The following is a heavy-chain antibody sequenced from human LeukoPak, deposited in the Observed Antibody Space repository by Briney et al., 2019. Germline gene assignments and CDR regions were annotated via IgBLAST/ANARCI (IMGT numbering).Heavy chain of an antibody. CDR1: GFTFSSYA. J-gene: IGHJ4*02. Sequence: PGGSLRLSCAASGFTFSSYAMHWVRQAPGKGLEWVAVISYDGSNKYYADSVKGRFTISRDNSKNTLYLQMNSLRAEDTAVYYCARQNYGTVDYWGQGTLVTVSS. D-gene: IGHD3-10*01. CDR2: ISYDGSNK. V-gene: IGHV3-30*04. CDR3: ARQNYGTVDY.